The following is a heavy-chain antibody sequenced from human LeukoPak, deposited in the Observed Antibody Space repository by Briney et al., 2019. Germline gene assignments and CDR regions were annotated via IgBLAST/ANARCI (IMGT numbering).Heavy chain of an antibody. CDR1: GFTVSSNY. CDR3: SSSGIYYYYGMDV. Sequence: PGGSLRLSCAASGFTVSSNYMSWVRQAPGKGLEWVSVIYSGGSTYYADSVKGRFTIPRHNSKNTLYLQMNSLRAEDAAVYYCSSSGIYYYYGMDVWGQGTTVTVSS. V-gene: IGHV3-53*04. CDR2: IYSGGST. J-gene: IGHJ6*02. D-gene: IGHD6-6*01.